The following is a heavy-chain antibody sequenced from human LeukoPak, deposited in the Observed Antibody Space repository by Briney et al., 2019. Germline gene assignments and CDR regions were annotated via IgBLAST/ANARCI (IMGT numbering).Heavy chain of an antibody. D-gene: IGHD5/OR15-5a*01. CDR3: ASLPSTHAPYYFDY. J-gene: IGHJ4*02. CDR2: IYPGDSDT. Sequence: GESLKISCKGSGYSFTSYWIGWVRQMPRKGREWMGIIYPGDSDTRYSPSFQGQVTISADKSISTAYLQWSSLKASDTAMYYCASLPSTHAPYYFDYWGQGTLVTVSS. V-gene: IGHV5-51*01. CDR1: GYSFTSYW.